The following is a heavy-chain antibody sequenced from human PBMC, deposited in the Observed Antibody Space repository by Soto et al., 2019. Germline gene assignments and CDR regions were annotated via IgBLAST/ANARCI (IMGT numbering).Heavy chain of an antibody. CDR3: ARGATIFGVASRGFDP. V-gene: IGHV3-74*01. CDR1: GFTFISYW. J-gene: IGHJ5*02. Sequence: PGGSLRLSCVASGFTFISYWMHWVRQAPGKGLVWVSRINSDGSSTSYADSVKGRFTISRDSAKNTLYLQMNSLRAEDTAVYYCARGATIFGVASRGFDPWGQGTLVTVSS. D-gene: IGHD3-3*01. CDR2: INSDGSST.